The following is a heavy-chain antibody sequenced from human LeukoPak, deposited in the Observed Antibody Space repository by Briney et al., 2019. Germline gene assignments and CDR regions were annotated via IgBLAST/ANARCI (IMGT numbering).Heavy chain of an antibody. Sequence: PGESLKISCKASGYNFTTYWIGWVRQMPGKGLEWMGIIYPGDSDSRYSPSFQGQVTIIADKSISTAYLQWSSLKDSDTAIYYCARHKSPIVLVPDYWGQGPPVTVSS. V-gene: IGHV5-51*01. CDR1: GYNFTTYW. J-gene: IGHJ4*02. CDR2: IYPGDSDS. D-gene: IGHD2-2*01. CDR3: ARHKSPIVLVPDY.